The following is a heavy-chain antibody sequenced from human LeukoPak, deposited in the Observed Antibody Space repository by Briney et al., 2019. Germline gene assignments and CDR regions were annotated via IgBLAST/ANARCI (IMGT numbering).Heavy chain of an antibody. CDR3: AXXXXXXXXSCYKDDAFDI. CDR1: GGSISSYY. CDR2: INHSGST. V-gene: IGHV4-34*01. D-gene: IGHD2-2*02. Sequence: SETLSLTCTVSGGSISSYYWSWIRQPPGKGLEWIGEINHSGSTNYNPSLKSRVTISVDTSKNQFSLKLSSVTAADTAVYYCAXXXXXXXXSCYKDDAFDIWGQGTMVTVSS. J-gene: IGHJ3*02.